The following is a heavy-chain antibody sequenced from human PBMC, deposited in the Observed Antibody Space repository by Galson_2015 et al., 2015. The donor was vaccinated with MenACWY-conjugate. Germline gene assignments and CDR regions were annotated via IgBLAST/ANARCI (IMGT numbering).Heavy chain of an antibody. V-gene: IGHV3-74*01. D-gene: IGHD6-13*01. J-gene: IGHJ4*02. Sequence: SLRLSCAASGFTLSSYWMHWVRQVPGKGLVWVSRINPDGSGTTYADSVKGRFTISRDNAKNTLYLQMNSLRAEDTAVYYCTRVKWPQLTADSWGQGTLVTVSS. CDR1: GFTLSSYW. CDR3: TRVKWPQLTADS. CDR2: INPDGSGT.